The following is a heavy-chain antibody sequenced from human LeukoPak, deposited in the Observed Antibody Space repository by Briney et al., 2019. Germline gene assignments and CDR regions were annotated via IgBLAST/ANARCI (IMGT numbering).Heavy chain of an antibody. CDR2: IYPGDSDT. CDR1: GYSFTSYW. J-gene: IGHJ4*02. CDR3: AVRYCGGDCYRPDRFDH. V-gene: IGHV5-51*01. Sequence: GESLKISCKGSGYSFTSYWIGWVRQMPGKGLEWMGIIYPGDSDTRYSPSFQGQVTISADKSISTAYLQWSSLKASDTAMYYCAVRYCGGDCYRPDRFDHWGQGTLVTVSS. D-gene: IGHD2-21*01.